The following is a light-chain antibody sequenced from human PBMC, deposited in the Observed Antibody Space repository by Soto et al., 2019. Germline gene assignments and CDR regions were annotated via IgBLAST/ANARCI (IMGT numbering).Light chain of an antibody. J-gene: IGKJ1*01. CDR1: QSISFT. CDR3: QQYDNWPWT. V-gene: IGKV3-15*01. CDR2: GAS. Sequence: EVVMTQSPATLSVSPGGRATLSCRASQSISFTLAWYQQKPCQAPRLLIYGASTRAAGFPARFSGSGSGTDFTLTISSLQSEDFAVYYCQQYDNWPWTFGQGTKVDIK.